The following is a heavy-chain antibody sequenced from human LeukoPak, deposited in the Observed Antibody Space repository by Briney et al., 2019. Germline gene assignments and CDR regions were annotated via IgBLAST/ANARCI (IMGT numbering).Heavy chain of an antibody. V-gene: IGHV1-69*13. CDR1: GGTFSSYA. CDR2: IIPIFGTA. J-gene: IGHJ6*02. D-gene: IGHD3-22*01. Sequence: ASVKVSCKASGGTFSSYAISWVRQAPGQGLEWMGGIIPIFGTANYAQKFQGRVTITADESTSTAYMELSSLRSEDTAVYYCAGVGSYDSSGYYYGGGRPPQRGYYYYGMDVWGQGTTVTVSS. CDR3: AGVGSYDSSGYYYGGGRPPQRGYYYYGMDV.